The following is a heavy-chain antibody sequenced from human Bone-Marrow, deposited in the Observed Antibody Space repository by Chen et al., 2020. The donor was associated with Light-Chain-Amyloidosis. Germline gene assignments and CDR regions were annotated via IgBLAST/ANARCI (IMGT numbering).Heavy chain of an antibody. V-gene: IGHV4-34*01. Sequence: QVQLQQWGAGLLKPSETLFLTCAVYGGSFSGYYWSWIRQPPGKGLEWIGEINHSGSTNYNPSLKSRVTISVDTSKNQFSLKLSSVTAADTAVYYCARFSGVGGGRGYYGMDVWGQGTTVTVSS. CDR1: GGSFSGYY. CDR3: ARFSGVGGGRGYYGMDV. J-gene: IGHJ6*02. CDR2: INHSGST. D-gene: IGHD2-15*01.